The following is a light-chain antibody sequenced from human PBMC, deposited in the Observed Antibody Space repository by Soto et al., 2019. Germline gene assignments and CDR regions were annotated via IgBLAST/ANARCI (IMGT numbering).Light chain of an antibody. J-gene: IGKJ4*01. CDR1: QGISSA. CDR3: QLSLT. Sequence: AIQLTQSPSSLSASVGDRVTITCRASQGISSALAWYQQKPGKAPKLLIYDASSLESGVPSRFSGSGSGTDFTLTISSLQPEDFATYYCQLSLTFGGGTKVEIK. CDR2: DAS. V-gene: IGKV1-13*02.